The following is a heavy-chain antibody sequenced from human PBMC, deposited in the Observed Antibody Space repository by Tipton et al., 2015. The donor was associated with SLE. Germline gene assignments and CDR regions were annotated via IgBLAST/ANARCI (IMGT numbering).Heavy chain of an antibody. CDR3: ATRYYDYIWGGSRKYFFDY. CDR1: GGSISSHY. V-gene: IGHV4-59*11. D-gene: IGHD3-16*01. CDR2: INYSGST. Sequence: TLSLTCTVSGGSISSHYWSWIRWPPGKALEWIAYINYSGSTNYNPSLKSRVTMSVDTSKNQFSLKLSSVTAADTAVYYCATRYYDYIWGGSRKYFFDYWGQGALVTVSS. J-gene: IGHJ4*02.